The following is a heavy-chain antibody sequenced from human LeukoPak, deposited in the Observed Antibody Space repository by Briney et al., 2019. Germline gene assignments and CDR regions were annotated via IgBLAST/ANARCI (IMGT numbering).Heavy chain of an antibody. CDR1: GFTFSDYY. J-gene: IGHJ3*02. D-gene: IGHD3-10*01. CDR3: ARDYYGLTLNAFDI. CDR2: ISSSGSTI. Sequence: PGGSLRLSCAASGFTFSDYYMSWIRQAPGKGLEWVSYISSSGSTIYYADSVKGRFTISRDNAKNSLYLQMNSLRAEDTAVYYCARDYYGLTLNAFDIWGQGTMVTVSS. V-gene: IGHV3-11*04.